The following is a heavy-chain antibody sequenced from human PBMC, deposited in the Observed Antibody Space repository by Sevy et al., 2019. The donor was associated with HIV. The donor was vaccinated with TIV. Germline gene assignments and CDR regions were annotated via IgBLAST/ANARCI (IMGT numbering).Heavy chain of an antibody. J-gene: IGHJ6*02. CDR1: GGSISSSSYY. Sequence: SETLSLTCTVSGGSISSSSYYWGWIRQPPGKGLEWIGSIYYSGSTYYNPSLKSRVTISVDTSKNQFSLKLSSVTAADTAVYYCAREPTPYYDFWSGRYGMDVCGQGTTVTVSS. V-gene: IGHV4-39*02. CDR2: IYYSGST. CDR3: AREPTPYYDFWSGRYGMDV. D-gene: IGHD3-3*01.